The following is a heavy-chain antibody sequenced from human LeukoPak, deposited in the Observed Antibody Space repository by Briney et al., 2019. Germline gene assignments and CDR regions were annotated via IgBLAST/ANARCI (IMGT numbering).Heavy chain of an antibody. CDR2: VSGGGGST. D-gene: IGHD6-19*01. CDR3: AKDGRGWRGYFQH. CDR1: GFTFSSYA. Sequence: GGSLRLSCAASGFTFSSYAMNWVRQAPGKGLEWVLGVSGGGGSTYYADSVKGRFTISRDNSKNTLYLQMNSLRAEDTAVYYCAKDGRGWRGYFQHWGQGTLVTVSS. J-gene: IGHJ1*01. V-gene: IGHV3-23*01.